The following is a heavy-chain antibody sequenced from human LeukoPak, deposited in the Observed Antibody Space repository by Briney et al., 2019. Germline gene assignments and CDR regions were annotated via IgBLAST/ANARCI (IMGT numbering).Heavy chain of an antibody. J-gene: IGHJ4*02. CDR2: IYYSGST. V-gene: IGHV4-59*08. Sequence: SETLSLTCTVSGASISSYYWSWIRQPPGKGLEWIGYIYYSGSTNYNPSLKSRVTISVDTSKNQFSLKLSSVTAADTAVYYCARGDYGSAFDYWGQGTLVTASS. CDR1: GASISSYY. D-gene: IGHD3-10*01. CDR3: ARGDYGSAFDY.